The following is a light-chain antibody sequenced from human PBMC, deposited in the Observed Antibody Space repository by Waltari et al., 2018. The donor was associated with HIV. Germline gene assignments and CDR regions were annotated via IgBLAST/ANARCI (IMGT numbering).Light chain of an antibody. J-gene: IGLJ3*02. CDR2: DNN. V-gene: IGLV1-51*01. CDR3: GTWDSSLGAGV. CDR1: SSNIGNNY. Sequence: QSVLTQPPSVSAAPGQKVTISCSGSSSNIGNNYVSWYQQLPGTAPKLLIYDNNKRPSGIPDRFSGSKSGTSATLGITGLQTGDEADDYCGTWDSSLGAGVFGGGTKLTVL.